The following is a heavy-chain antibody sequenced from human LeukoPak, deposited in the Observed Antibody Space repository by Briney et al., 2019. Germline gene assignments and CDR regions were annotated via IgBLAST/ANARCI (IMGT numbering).Heavy chain of an antibody. CDR2: IYESGST. Sequence: SETLSLTCAVYGGSFSGYYWGWIRQPPGKGLEWIGSIYESGSTYYNPSLKSRVTISVDTSKNQFSLKVSSVTAADTAVYYCARVPSEMATIHNWFDPWGQGTLVTVSS. J-gene: IGHJ5*02. D-gene: IGHD5-24*01. CDR3: ARVPSEMATIHNWFDP. CDR1: GGSFSGYY. V-gene: IGHV4-38-2*01.